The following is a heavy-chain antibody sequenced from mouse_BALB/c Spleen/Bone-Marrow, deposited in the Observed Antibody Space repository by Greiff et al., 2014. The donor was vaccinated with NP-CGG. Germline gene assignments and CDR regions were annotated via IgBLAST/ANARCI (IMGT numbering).Heavy chain of an antibody. Sequence: QVQLKESGPELVKPGASVKISCKASGYAFSSSWVKWVKQRPGQGLEWIGRIYPGDGDTNYNGKFKGKATLTADKSSSTAYMQLSSLTSVDSAVYFCAKSGPYDYAMDYWGQGTSVTVSS. CDR2: IYPGDGDT. V-gene: IGHV1-82*01. J-gene: IGHJ4*01. CDR1: GYAFSSSW. D-gene: IGHD1-3*01. CDR3: AKSGPYDYAMDY.